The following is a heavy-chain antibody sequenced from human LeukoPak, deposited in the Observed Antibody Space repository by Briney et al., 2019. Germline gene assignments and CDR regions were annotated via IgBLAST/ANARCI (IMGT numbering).Heavy chain of an antibody. CDR3: AKYHNPDSTGPFH. Sequence: GESLKISCAASEFTLGSYAMSWVRQAPGKGLEWVSGISANGANTHYAESVRGRFIISRDNSKNTLYLQMNSLRAGDTALYFCAKYHNPDSTGPFHWGQGTLVTVSS. V-gene: IGHV3-23*01. CDR2: ISANGANT. CDR1: EFTLGSYA. J-gene: IGHJ4*02. D-gene: IGHD3-22*01.